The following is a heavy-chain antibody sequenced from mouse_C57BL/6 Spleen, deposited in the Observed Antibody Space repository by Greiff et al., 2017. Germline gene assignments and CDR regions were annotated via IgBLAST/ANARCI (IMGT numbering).Heavy chain of an antibody. CDR1: GYTFTSYG. D-gene: IGHD1-1*01. V-gene: IGHV1-81*01. J-gene: IGHJ2*01. Sequence: QVQLQQSGAELARPGASVKLSCKASGYTFTSYGISWVKQRTGQGLEWIGEIYPRSGNTYYNEKFKGKATLTADKSSSAAYMELRSLTSEDSAFYFCARTYGSTLYYFDYWGQGTTLTVSS. CDR3: ARTYGSTLYYFDY. CDR2: IYPRSGNT.